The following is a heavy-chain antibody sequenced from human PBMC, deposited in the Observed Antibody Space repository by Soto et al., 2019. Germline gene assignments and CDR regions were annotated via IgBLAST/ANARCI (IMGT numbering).Heavy chain of an antibody. D-gene: IGHD6-13*01. J-gene: IGHJ6*02. CDR3: ARHQTGYSSSWYTGGYYYYGMDV. Sequence: LGESLKISCKGSGYSFTSYWISWVRQMPGKGLEWMGRIDPSDSYTNYSPSFQGHVTISADKSISTAYLQWSSLKASDTAMYCCARHQTGYSSSWYTGGYYYYGMDVWGQGTTVTVSS. CDR1: GYSFTSYW. V-gene: IGHV5-10-1*01. CDR2: IDPSDSYT.